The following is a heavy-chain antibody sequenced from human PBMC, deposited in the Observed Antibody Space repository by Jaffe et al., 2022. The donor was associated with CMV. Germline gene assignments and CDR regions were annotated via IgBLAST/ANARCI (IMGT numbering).Heavy chain of an antibody. CDR2: IYYSGNT. D-gene: IGHD2-15*01. V-gene: IGHV4-39*01. J-gene: IGHJ6*02. Sequence: QLQLQESGPGLVKPSETLALTCTVSGDSIKSSAYYWGWIRRTPGMGLEWIGSIYYSGNTYYTPSLKSRVTISVDTSKNTFSLKLSSVTAADTAVYYCARHTSRSSPWYRGVDVWGQGTTVTVSS. CDR1: GDSIKSSAYY. CDR3: ARHTSRSSPWYRGVDV.